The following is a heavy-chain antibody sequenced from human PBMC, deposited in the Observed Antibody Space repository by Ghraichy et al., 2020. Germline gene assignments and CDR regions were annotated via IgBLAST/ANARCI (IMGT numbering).Heavy chain of an antibody. Sequence: SQTLSLTCAISGDSVSSKSVSWNWIRQSPSRGLEWLGRTYYRSKWYNEYAVSMKSRITINPDTSKNQFSLQLNSVTPDDTAVYYCARATGTFDYWGQGTQVTVSS. V-gene: IGHV6-1*01. D-gene: IGHD1-1*01. CDR1: GDSVSSKSVS. CDR2: TYYRSKWYN. J-gene: IGHJ4*02. CDR3: ARATGTFDY.